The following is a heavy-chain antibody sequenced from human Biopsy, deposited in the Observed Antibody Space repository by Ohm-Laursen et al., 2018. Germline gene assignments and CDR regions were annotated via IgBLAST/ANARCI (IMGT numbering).Heavy chain of an antibody. CDR2: IFNIANT. V-gene: IGHV4-31*01. J-gene: IGHJ5*02. D-gene: IGHD3-22*01. CDR3: ARGDYFDSNGYFWFDP. Sequence: PSVTLSLTCTVSGGSISSGGSYWSWIRQRPGKGLEWIGYIFNIANTYYNPSLKNLITISGDTSKNQFSLKLNSVTAADTAVYYCARGDYFDSNGYFWFDPWGQGTLVTVSS. CDR1: GGSISSGGSY.